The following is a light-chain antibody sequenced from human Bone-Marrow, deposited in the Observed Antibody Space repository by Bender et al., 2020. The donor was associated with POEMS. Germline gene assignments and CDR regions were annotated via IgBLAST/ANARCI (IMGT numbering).Light chain of an antibody. V-gene: IGLV2-14*01. Sequence: QSALTQPASVSGSPGQSITISCTGTSSDVGGYNYVSWYQQHPGKAPKLMIYEVIKRPSGVCNRFSGSKSGNTASLTISGLQAEDEADYYCSSYTSSSTVVFGGGTKLTVL. CDR3: SSYTSSSTVV. CDR1: SSDVGGYNY. CDR2: EVI. J-gene: IGLJ2*01.